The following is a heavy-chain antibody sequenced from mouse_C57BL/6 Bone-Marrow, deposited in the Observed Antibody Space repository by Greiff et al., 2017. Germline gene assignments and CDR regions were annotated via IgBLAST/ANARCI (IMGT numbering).Heavy chain of an antibody. CDR2: IDPETGGT. J-gene: IGHJ4*01. Sequence: QVQLKQSGAELVRPGASVTLSCKASGYTFTDYEMHWVKQTPVHGLEWIGAIDPETGGTAYNQKFKGKALLTADKSSSTAYMELRSLTSEDSAVYYCTRGGARDYWGQGTSDTVSS. CDR1: GYTFTDYE. CDR3: TRGGARDY. V-gene: IGHV1-15*01.